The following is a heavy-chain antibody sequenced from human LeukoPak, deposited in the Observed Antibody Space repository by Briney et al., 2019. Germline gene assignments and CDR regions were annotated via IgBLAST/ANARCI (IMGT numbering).Heavy chain of an antibody. V-gene: IGHV4-38-2*02. D-gene: IGHD2-21*01. CDR3: AREVYCGGDCYSHYFDY. CDR1: GYSISSGYY. J-gene: IGHJ4*02. Sequence: SETLSLTCCVSGYSISSGYYWGWIRQPPGKGLEWIGSIYHSGSTYYNPSLKSRVTISVDTSKNQFSLKLSSVTAADTAVYYCAREVYCGGDCYSHYFDYWGQGTLVTVSS. CDR2: IYHSGST.